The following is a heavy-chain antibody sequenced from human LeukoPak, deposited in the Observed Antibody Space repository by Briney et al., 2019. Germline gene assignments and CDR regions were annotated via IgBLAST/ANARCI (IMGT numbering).Heavy chain of an antibody. V-gene: IGHV3-74*01. J-gene: IGHJ4*02. D-gene: IGHD3-16*01. CDR2: INPDGSSI. CDR1: GFVFSNYW. CDR3: GRDLSWGSTDY. Sequence: GGSLRLSCAASGFVFSNYWMYWVRLAPGRGLAWVSRINPDGSSIGYADFVRGRFTISRDNAKNTLFLQMNSLTVEDTAMYYCGRDLSWGSTDYWGQGTLVTVSS.